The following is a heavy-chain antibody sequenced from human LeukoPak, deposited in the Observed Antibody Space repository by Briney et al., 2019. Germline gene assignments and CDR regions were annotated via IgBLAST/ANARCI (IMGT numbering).Heavy chain of an antibody. CDR2: ISSSSSTI. D-gene: IGHD3-22*01. J-gene: IGHJ6*03. CDR1: GFTFSSYS. V-gene: IGHV3-48*04. CDR3: ARDGYYSDSSGYYYRPYDYYYSMDV. Sequence: GGSLRLSCAASGFTFSSYSMNWVRQAPGKGLEGVSYISSSSSTIYYADSVKGRFTISRDNAENPLYLQMNSLRAEDTAVYYCARDGYYSDSSGYYYRPYDYYYSMDVWGKGTTVTVSS.